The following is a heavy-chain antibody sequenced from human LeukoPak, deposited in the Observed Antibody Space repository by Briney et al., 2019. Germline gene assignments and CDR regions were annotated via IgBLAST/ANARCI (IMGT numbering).Heavy chain of an antibody. CDR2: IWYDGSNK. CDR1: GFTSSSYE. CDR3: ARDPCVLPRCWYFDL. D-gene: IGHD2-15*01. Sequence: GGSLRLSCAASGFTSSSYEMNWVRQAPGKGLEWVAVIWYDGSNKYYADSVKGRFTISRDNSKNTLYLQMNSLRAEDTAVYYCARDPCVLPRCWYFDLWGRGTLVTVSS. V-gene: IGHV3-33*08. J-gene: IGHJ2*01.